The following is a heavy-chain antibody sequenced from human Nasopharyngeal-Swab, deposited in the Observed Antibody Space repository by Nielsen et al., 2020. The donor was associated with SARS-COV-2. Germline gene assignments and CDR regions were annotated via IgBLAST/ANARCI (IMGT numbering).Heavy chain of an antibody. CDR1: GFTFRSHD. D-gene: IGHD1-26*01. CDR3: ARTDSGNYAAYFDY. V-gene: IGHV3-23*01. J-gene: IGHJ4*02. CDR2: ITGSGGTT. Sequence: GGSLRLSCAASGFTFRSHDMYWVRQAPGKGLERVSAITGSGGTTSYADSVKGRFTISRDNSKNTLYLQMNSLRAEDTAVYYCARTDSGNYAAYFDYWGQGTQVTVSS.